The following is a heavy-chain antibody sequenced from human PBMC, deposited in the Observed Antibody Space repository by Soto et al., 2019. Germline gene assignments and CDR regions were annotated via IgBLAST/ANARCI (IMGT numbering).Heavy chain of an antibody. CDR2: IWYDGSNK. CDR3: AREFPNGSVAVTLYYYYGMDV. D-gene: IGHD2-15*01. CDR1: GFTFSSYG. V-gene: IGHV3-33*01. Sequence: GGSLRLSCAASGFTFSSYGLHWVRQAPGKGLEWVAVIWYDGSNKYYADSVKGGSTVSRDNSKNTLYLQMNSLRAEDAAVDDCAREFPNGSVAVTLYYYYGMDVWGQGTTVTVSS. J-gene: IGHJ6*02.